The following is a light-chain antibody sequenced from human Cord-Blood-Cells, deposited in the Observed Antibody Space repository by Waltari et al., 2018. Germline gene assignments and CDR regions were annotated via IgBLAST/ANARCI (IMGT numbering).Light chain of an antibody. CDR3: QQSYSTPWT. CDR1: QSISSY. CDR2: AAS. Sequence: DIQMTQSPSSLSASVGDRLSITCRASQSISSYLNWYQQKPRKAPKLLIYAASSLQSGVPSRFSGSGSGTDFTLTISSLQPEDFATYYCQQSYSTPWTFGQGTKVEIK. V-gene: IGKV1-39*01. J-gene: IGKJ1*01.